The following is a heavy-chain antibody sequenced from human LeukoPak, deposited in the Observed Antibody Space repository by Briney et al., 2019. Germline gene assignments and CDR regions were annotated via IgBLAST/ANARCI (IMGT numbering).Heavy chain of an antibody. CDR1: GFTFTTYM. J-gene: IGHJ4*02. Sequence: GGSLRLSCAASGFTFTTYMMNWVRQTPGKGLEWVSYISSDGGAIYYADSVKGRFTISRDNAQISLYLQMNNLRAEDTAVYYCVRELAYWGQGALVTVSS. V-gene: IGHV3-48*01. CDR3: VRELAY. CDR2: ISSDGGAI.